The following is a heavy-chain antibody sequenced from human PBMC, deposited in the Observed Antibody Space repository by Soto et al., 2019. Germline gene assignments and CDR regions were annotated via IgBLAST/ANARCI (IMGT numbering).Heavy chain of an antibody. CDR2: IRSKAYGGTT. CDR1: GFTFGDYA. V-gene: IGHV3-49*04. J-gene: IGHJ4*02. D-gene: IGHD1-26*01. Sequence: GGSLRLSCTASGFTFGDYAMSWVRQAPGKGLEWVGFIRSKAYGGTTEYAASVKGRFTISRDDSKSIAYLQMNSLKTEDTAVYYCTRGAGATESEIDYWGQGTLVTVSS. CDR3: TRGAGATESEIDY.